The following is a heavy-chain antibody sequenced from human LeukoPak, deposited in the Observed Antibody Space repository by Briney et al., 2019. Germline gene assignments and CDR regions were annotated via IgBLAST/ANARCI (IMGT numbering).Heavy chain of an antibody. CDR2: ISGSGGST. V-gene: IGHV3-23*01. J-gene: IGHJ4*02. CDR1: GFTFSSYG. D-gene: IGHD3-22*01. Sequence: WGSLRLSCAASGFTFSSYGMSWVRQAPGEGLEWVSAISGSGGSTYYADSVKGRFTISRENSKNTLYLQMNSLRAEDTAVYYCAKDGGGYDTSGYYYGDYWGQGTLVTVSS. CDR3: AKDGGGYDTSGYYYGDY.